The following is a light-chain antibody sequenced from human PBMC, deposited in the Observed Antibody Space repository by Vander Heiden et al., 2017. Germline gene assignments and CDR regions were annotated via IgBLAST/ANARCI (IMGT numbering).Light chain of an antibody. Sequence: DIQMTQSPSSLSASVRDRVTITCRASQGISKYLAWYQQKPGKVPKLLIYAASILQSGVPSRFSGSGSGTDFTLTISSLQPEDVATYYCQKYNSAPRTFGQGTKVEIK. V-gene: IGKV1-27*01. CDR3: QKYNSAPRT. J-gene: IGKJ1*01. CDR2: AAS. CDR1: QGISKY.